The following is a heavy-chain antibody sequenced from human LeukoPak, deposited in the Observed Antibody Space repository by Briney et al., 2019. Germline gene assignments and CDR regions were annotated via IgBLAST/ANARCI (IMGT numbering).Heavy chain of an antibody. CDR1: GYTFTSYG. D-gene: IGHD3-16*01. V-gene: IGHV1-18*01. J-gene: IGHJ5*02. CDR3: ASGTWGRTETFDP. CDR2: ISAYNGNT. Sequence: PGPSVKVSCKASGYTFTSYGISWVRQAPGQGLEWMGWISAYNGNTNYAQKLQGRVTITADESTSTAYMELSSLRSEDTAVYYCASGTWGRTETFDPWGQGTLVTVSS.